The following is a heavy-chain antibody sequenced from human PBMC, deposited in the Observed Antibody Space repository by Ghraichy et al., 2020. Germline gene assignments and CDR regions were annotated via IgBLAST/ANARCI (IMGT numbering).Heavy chain of an antibody. D-gene: IGHD3-10*01. CDR1: GYTLTELS. J-gene: IGHJ6*02. CDR2: FDPEDGET. CDR3: ATARSDYGSGSTYYYYYGMDV. Sequence: ASVKVSCKVSGYTLTELSMHWVRQAPGKGLEWMGGFDPEDGETIYAQKFQGRVTMTEDTSTDTAYMELSSLRSEDTAVYYCATARSDYGSGSTYYYYYGMDVWGQGTTVTVSS. V-gene: IGHV1-24*01.